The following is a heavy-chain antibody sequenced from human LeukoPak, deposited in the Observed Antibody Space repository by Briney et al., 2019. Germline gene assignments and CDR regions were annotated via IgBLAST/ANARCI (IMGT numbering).Heavy chain of an antibody. CDR1: GFTVSSNY. J-gene: IGHJ4*02. Sequence: GGSLRLSCAASGFTVSSNYMSWVRQAPGKGLEWVSAISGSGGSTYYADSVKGRFTISRDNSKNTLYLQMNSLRAEDTAVYYCAKDRERGSSWFYYYFDYWGQGTLVTVSS. CDR2: ISGSGGST. D-gene: IGHD6-13*01. CDR3: AKDRERGSSWFYYYFDY. V-gene: IGHV3-23*01.